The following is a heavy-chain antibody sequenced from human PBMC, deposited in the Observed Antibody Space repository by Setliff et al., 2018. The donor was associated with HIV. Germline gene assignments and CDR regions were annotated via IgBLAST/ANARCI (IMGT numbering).Heavy chain of an antibody. CDR2: INTNTGNP. CDR3: ARDEYVWGNYRYNYWFDP. CDR1: GYTFTSYA. D-gene: IGHD3-16*02. J-gene: IGHJ5*02. Sequence: GASVKVSCKASGYTFTSYAMNWVRQAPGQGLEWMGWINTNTGNPTYAQGFTGRFVFSLDTSVSTAYLQISSLKAEDTAVYYCARDEYVWGNYRYNYWFDPWGQGTLVTVSS. V-gene: IGHV7-4-1*02.